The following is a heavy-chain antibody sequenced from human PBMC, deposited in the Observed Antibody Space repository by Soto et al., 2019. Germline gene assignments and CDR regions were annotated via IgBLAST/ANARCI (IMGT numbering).Heavy chain of an antibody. CDR3: ARADGGLYYYYGMDV. CDR2: IYHSGST. Sequence: PSETLSLTCAVSGGSISSGGYSWSWIRQPPGKGLEWIGYIYHSGSTYYNPSLKSRVTISVDRSKNPFSLKLSSVTAADTAVYYGARADGGLYYYYGMDVWGQGTTVTVSS. J-gene: IGHJ6*02. CDR1: GGSISSGGYS. D-gene: IGHD3-10*01. V-gene: IGHV4-30-2*01.